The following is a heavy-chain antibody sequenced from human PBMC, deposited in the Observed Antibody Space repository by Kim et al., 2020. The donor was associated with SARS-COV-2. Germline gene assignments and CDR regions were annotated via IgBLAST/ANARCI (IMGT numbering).Heavy chain of an antibody. J-gene: IGHJ5*02. CDR2: IKSKAYGGTT. CDR3: TRECRNYDILTGYYGRGWFDP. V-gene: IGHV3-49*03. D-gene: IGHD3-9*01. Sequence: GGSLRLSCTASGFTFGDYAMSWFRQAPGKGLEWVGFIKSKAYGGTTEYAASVKGRFTISRDDSKSIAYLQMNSLKTEDTAVYYCTRECRNYDILTGYYGRGWFDPWGQGTLVTVSS. CDR1: GFTFGDYA.